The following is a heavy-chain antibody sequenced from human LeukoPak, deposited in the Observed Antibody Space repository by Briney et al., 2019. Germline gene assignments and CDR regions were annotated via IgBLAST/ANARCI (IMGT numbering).Heavy chain of an antibody. Sequence: PGGTLRLSCAVSGFSFRSYAMHWVRQAPGVGLEWVAVISDDGSNKYYADSVKGRFTISRDNSKNTLYLQMNSLRSEDTAMYYCARVGTSFDFWSGYQDDYWGQGTLVTVSS. CDR1: GFSFRSYA. V-gene: IGHV3-30-3*01. D-gene: IGHD3-3*01. J-gene: IGHJ4*02. CDR3: ARVGTSFDFWSGYQDDY. CDR2: ISDDGSNK.